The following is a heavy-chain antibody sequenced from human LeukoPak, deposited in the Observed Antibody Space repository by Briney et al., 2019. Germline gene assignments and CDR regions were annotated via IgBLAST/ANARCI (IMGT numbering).Heavy chain of an antibody. Sequence: PSQTLSLTCTVSGGSISSGGYYWSWIRQHPGKGLEWIGYIYYSGSTYYNPSLKSRVTISVDTSKNQFSLKLSSVTAADTAVYYCAREGAKAMDSLVFDYWGQGTLVTVSS. D-gene: IGHD5-18*01. CDR3: AREGAKAMDSLVFDY. CDR2: IYYSGST. J-gene: IGHJ4*02. CDR1: GGSISSGGYY. V-gene: IGHV4-31*03.